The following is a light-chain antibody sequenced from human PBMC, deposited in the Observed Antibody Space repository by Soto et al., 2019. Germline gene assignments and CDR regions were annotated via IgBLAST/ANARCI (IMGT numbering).Light chain of an antibody. Sequence: NFMLTQPHSVSESPGKTVTISCTRSSGSIASNYVQWYQQRPGSVPTTVIYEDNQRPSGVPDRFSGSIDSSSNSASLTISGLKTEDEADYYCQSYDSSNYWVFGGGTKVTVL. J-gene: IGLJ3*02. CDR1: SGSIASNY. CDR3: QSYDSSNYWV. V-gene: IGLV6-57*03. CDR2: EDN.